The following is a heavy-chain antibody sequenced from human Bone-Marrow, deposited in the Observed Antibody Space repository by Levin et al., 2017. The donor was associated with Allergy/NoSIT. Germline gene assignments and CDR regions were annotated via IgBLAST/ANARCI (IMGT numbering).Heavy chain of an antibody. D-gene: IGHD5-18*01. CDR3: TKDRPYSYSYESVY. J-gene: IGHJ4*02. Sequence: GGSLRLSCVASGLSFGEAWMTWVRQVPGKGLEWVGRIKSRLSGGTAEYAAPVKGRFSISRDDSKNTVDLQMNSLRVEDTGVYYCTKDRPYSYSYESVYWGQGALVTVSS. V-gene: IGHV3-15*01. CDR2: IKSRLSGGTA. CDR1: GLSFGEAW.